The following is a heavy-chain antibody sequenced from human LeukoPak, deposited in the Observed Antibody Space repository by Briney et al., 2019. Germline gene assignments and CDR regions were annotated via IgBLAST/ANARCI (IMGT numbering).Heavy chain of an antibody. CDR2: IIPIFGTA. J-gene: IGHJ4*02. V-gene: IGHV1-69*13. CDR1: GGTFSSYA. CDR3: ARVDMVRGVIEKSDY. D-gene: IGHD3-10*01. Sequence: ASVKVSCKASGGTFSSYAISWVRQAPGQGLEWMGGIIPIFGTANYAQKFQGRVTITADESTSTAYMELSSLRSEDTAVYYCARVDMVRGVIEKSDYWGQGTLVTVSS.